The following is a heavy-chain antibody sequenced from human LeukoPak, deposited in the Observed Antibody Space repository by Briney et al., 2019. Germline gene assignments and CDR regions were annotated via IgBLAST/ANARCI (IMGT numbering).Heavy chain of an antibody. CDR1: GGSISSSSYY. Sequence: SETLSLTCTVSGGSISSSSYYWGWIRQPPGKGLEWIGSIYYSGSTYYNPSLKSRVTISVDTSKNQFSLKLSSVTAADTAVYYCARHKKPAAIFDPWGQGTLVTVSS. J-gene: IGHJ5*02. CDR2: IYYSGST. CDR3: ARHKKPAAIFDP. V-gene: IGHV4-39*07. D-gene: IGHD2-2*02.